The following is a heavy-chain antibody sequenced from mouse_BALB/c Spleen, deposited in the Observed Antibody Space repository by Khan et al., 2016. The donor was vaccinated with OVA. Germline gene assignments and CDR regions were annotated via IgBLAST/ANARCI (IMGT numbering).Heavy chain of an antibody. Sequence: VQLKESGPGLVAPSQSLSITCTVTGFSLTSYAIHWIRQPPGKGLEWLGVIWAGGSTNYNSALMSRLSISKDNSKSQDFLKMNSLQTHDTAIYYCARNREPDYFDYGGQGTTLTVSS. CDR1: GFSLTSYA. J-gene: IGHJ2*01. CDR3: ARNREPDYFDY. V-gene: IGHV2-9*02. CDR2: IWAGGST.